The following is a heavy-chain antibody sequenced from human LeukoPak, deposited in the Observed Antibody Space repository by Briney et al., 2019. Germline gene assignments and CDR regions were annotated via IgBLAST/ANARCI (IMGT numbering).Heavy chain of an antibody. CDR3: ARTSYYDSSGYYSDY. CDR1: GFTFSSYW. Sequence: GGSLRLSCAASGFTFSSYWMSWVRQAPGKGLEWVANIKQDGSEKYYVDSVKGRFTISRDYAKNSLYLQMNSLRAEDTAVYYCARTSYYDSSGYYSDYWGQGTLVTVSS. J-gene: IGHJ4*02. CDR2: IKQDGSEK. V-gene: IGHV3-7*02. D-gene: IGHD3-22*01.